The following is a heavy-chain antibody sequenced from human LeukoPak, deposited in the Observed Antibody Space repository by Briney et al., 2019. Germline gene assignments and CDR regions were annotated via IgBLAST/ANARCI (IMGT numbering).Heavy chain of an antibody. CDR1: GGSFSGYY. CDR3: ATMVRGVIWAFDI. V-gene: IGHV4-34*01. CDR2: INHSGST. Sequence: PSETLSLTCAVYGGSFSGYYWSWLRQPPGKGLEWIGEINHSGSTNYNPSLKSRVTISVDTSKNQFSLKLSSVTAADTAVYYCATMVRGVIWAFDIWGQGTMVTVSS. J-gene: IGHJ3*02. D-gene: IGHD3-10*01.